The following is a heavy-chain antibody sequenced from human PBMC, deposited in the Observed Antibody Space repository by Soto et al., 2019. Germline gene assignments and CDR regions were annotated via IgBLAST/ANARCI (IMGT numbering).Heavy chain of an antibody. CDR2: IIPIFATP. CDR1: GGTFDTYA. J-gene: IGHJ4*02. CDR3: ARGHFYDSSDSGSDY. D-gene: IGHD3-22*01. Sequence: QLVQSGAEVKKPGSSVKVSCTASGGTFDTYAFSWVRQAPGQGLEWMGGIIPIFATPSYAQKFQGRVTITADKSTSTAYIEFTSLTSDDTAVYYCARGHFYDSSDSGSDYWGQGTLITVSS. V-gene: IGHV1-69*06.